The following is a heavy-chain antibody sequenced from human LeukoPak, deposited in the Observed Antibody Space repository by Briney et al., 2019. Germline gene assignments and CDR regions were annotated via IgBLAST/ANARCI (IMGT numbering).Heavy chain of an antibody. V-gene: IGHV3-30*18. CDR3: AKSRFSWIGKNCYSPDY. D-gene: IGHD2-15*01. CDR1: GLPFSSYA. Sequence: GGSLRLSCAASGLPFSSYAMHWVRQAPGKGLEWVALISYDGSNEHYADSVKGRFTISRDNSKNTLYLQVNSLRPEDTAVYFCAKSRFSWIGKNCYSPDYWGQGTLVTVSS. CDR2: ISYDGSNE. J-gene: IGHJ4*02.